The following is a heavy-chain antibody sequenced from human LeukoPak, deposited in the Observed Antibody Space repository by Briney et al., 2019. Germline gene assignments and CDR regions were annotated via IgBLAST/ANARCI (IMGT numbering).Heavy chain of an antibody. V-gene: IGHV3-74*01. CDR1: GFTFSSYW. Sequence: PRGSLRLSCAASGFTFSSYWMHWVRQAPGKGLVWVSRINSDGSSTTYADSVKGRFTISRDNAKNTLYLQMNSLRAEDTAVYYCASAKWELPFDDWGQGTLVNVSS. J-gene: IGHJ4*02. CDR2: INSDGSST. CDR3: ASAKWELPFDD. D-gene: IGHD1-26*01.